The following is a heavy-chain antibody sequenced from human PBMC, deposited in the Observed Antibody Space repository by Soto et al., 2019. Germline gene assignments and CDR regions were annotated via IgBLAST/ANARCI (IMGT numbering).Heavy chain of an antibody. Sequence: QVQLVQSGAEVKKPGASVKVSCKASGYTFTSYGLSWVRQAPGQGLEWMGWINGYTGNTIYAQKFQGRVTMTPDTSPNTVFLDLWTLISDDTAVYYCARSWVTGKGGIDVWGQGTTVTVSS. CDR2: INGYTGNT. CDR3: ARSWVTGKGGIDV. D-gene: IGHD3-16*01. J-gene: IGHJ6*02. CDR1: GYTFTSYG. V-gene: IGHV1-18*01.